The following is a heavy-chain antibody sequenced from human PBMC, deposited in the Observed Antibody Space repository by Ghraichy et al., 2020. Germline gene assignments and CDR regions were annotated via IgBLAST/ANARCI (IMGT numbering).Heavy chain of an antibody. D-gene: IGHD3-10*01. J-gene: IGHJ4*02. CDR3: ARGDTFDGSGTRYYFDY. Sequence: SVKVSCKASGGTFSSYAISWVRQAPGQGLEWMGGIIPIFGTANYAQKFQGRVTITADKSTSTAYMELSSLRSEDTAVYYCARGDTFDGSGTRYYFDYWGQGTLVTVSS. CDR2: IIPIFGTA. CDR1: GGTFSSYA. V-gene: IGHV1-69*06.